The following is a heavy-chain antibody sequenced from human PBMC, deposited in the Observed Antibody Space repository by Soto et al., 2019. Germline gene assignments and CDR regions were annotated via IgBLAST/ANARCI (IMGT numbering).Heavy chain of an antibody. Sequence: GESLKISCKGSGYSFTSYWIGWVRQMPGKGLEWMGIIYPGDSDTRYSPSFQGQVTISADKSISTAYLQWSSLKASDTAVYYCARLSLRRYYGSGSYEYMDVWGQGTTVTVSS. CDR1: GYSFTSYW. CDR2: IYPGDSDT. CDR3: ARLSLRRYYGSGSYEYMDV. V-gene: IGHV5-51*01. J-gene: IGHJ6*02. D-gene: IGHD3-10*01.